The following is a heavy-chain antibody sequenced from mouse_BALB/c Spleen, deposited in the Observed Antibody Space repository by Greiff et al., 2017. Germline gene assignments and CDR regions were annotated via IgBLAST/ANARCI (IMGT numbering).Heavy chain of an antibody. CDR3: ATSFDY. V-gene: IGHV14-3*02. Sequence: EVQLVESGAELVKPGASVKLSCTASGFNIKDTYMHWVKQRPEQGLEWIGRIDPANGNTKYDPKFQGKATITADTSSNTAYLQLSSLTSEDTAVYYCATSFDYWGQGTTLTVSS. J-gene: IGHJ2*01. CDR2: IDPANGNT. CDR1: GFNIKDTY.